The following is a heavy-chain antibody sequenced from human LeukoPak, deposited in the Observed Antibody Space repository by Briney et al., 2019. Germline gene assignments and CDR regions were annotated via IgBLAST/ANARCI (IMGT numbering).Heavy chain of an antibody. CDR1: GYTFTSYA. Sequence: ASVKVSCKASGYTFTSYAMNWVRQAPGQGLEWMGWINTNTGNPTYAQGFTGRFVFSLDTSVSTAYLQISSLKVEDTAVYYCARATGRRKYYYDSSGFYYYYYYMDVWGKGTTVTVSS. CDR3: ARATGRRKYYYDSSGFYYYYYYMDV. J-gene: IGHJ6*03. D-gene: IGHD3-22*01. CDR2: INTNTGNP. V-gene: IGHV7-4-1*02.